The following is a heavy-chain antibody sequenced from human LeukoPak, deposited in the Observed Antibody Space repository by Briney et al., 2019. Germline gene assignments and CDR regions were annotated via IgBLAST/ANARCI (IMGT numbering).Heavy chain of an antibody. V-gene: IGHV4-30-4*01. J-gene: IGHJ4*02. Sequence: PSQTLSLTCTVSGGSISSGDYYWSWIRQPPGKGLEWIGYIYYSGSTYYNPSLKSRVTISVDTSKNQFSLKLSSVTAADTAVYYCAREIRMVRGVTKRHFDYWGQGTLVTVSS. CDR1: GGSISSGDYY. CDR2: IYYSGST. D-gene: IGHD3-10*01. CDR3: AREIRMVRGVTKRHFDY.